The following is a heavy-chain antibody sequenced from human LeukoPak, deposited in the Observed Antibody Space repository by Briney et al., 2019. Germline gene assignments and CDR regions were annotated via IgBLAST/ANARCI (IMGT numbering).Heavy chain of an antibody. CDR2: ISYDGSNK. V-gene: IGHV3-30*04. CDR3: AREPPGMVATGEYDY. Sequence: PGRSLSLSCAASGFTFSSYAMHWVRQAPGKGLEWVAVISYDGSNKYYADSVKGRFTISRDNSKNTLYLQMNSLRAEDTAVYYCAREPPGMVATGEYDYWGQGTLVTVSS. J-gene: IGHJ4*02. D-gene: IGHD5-12*01. CDR1: GFTFSSYA.